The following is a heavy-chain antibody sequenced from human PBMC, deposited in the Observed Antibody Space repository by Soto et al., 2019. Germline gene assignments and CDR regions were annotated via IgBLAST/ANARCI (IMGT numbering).Heavy chain of an antibody. J-gene: IGHJ4*02. CDR1: GFTFSSYA. D-gene: IGHD5-18*01. CDR3: ANEAHNSYGYKAFDY. Sequence: PGGSLRLSCAASGFTFSSYAMSWVRQAPGKGLEWVSAISGSGGSTYYADSVKGRFTISRDDSKNTLYLQMNSLRAEDTAVYYCANEAHNSYGYKAFDYWGQGTLVTVSS. CDR2: ISGSGGST. V-gene: IGHV3-23*01.